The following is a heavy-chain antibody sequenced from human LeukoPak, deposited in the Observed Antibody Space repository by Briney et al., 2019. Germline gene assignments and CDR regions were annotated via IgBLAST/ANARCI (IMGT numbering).Heavy chain of an antibody. CDR3: ASDYGGSSASYFDY. V-gene: IGHV3-33*01. J-gene: IGHJ4*02. CDR2: IWYDGSNK. CDR1: GFTFSRYG. Sequence: PGRSLRLSCAASGFTFSRYGMHWVRQAPGKGLEWVAVIWYDGSNKYYADSVKGRFTISRDNSKSTLYLQMNSLRAEDTAVYYCASDYGGSSASYFDYWGQGTLVTVSS. D-gene: IGHD1-26*01.